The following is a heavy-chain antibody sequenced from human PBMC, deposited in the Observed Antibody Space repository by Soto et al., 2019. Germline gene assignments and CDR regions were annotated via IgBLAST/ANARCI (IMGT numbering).Heavy chain of an antibody. J-gene: IGHJ6*02. V-gene: IGHV3-21*01. D-gene: IGHD6-13*01. CDR1: GFTFSSYS. Sequence: GGSLRLSCAASGFTFSSYSMNWVSQAPGKGLEWVSSISSSSSYIYYADSVKGRFTISRDNAKNSLYLQMNSLRAEDTAVYYCARDYSSSWYDDYYYYYGMDVWGQGTTVTVSS. CDR2: ISSSSSYI. CDR3: ARDYSSSWYDDYYYYYGMDV.